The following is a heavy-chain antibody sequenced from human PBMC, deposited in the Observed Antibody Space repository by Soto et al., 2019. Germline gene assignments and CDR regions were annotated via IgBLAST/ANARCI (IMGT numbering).Heavy chain of an antibody. Sequence: SETLSLTCTVSGGSISSYYWSWIRQPPGKGLEWTGYIYYSGSTNYNPSLKSRVTISVDTSKNQFSLKLSSVTAADTAVYYCARARKEYYYGSGSYYFDYWGQGTLVTVSS. V-gene: IGHV4-59*01. CDR1: GGSISSYY. CDR3: ARARKEYYYGSGSYYFDY. D-gene: IGHD3-10*01. J-gene: IGHJ4*02. CDR2: IYYSGST.